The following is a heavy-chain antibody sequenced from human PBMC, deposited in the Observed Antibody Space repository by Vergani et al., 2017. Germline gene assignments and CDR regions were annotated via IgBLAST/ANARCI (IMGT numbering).Heavy chain of an antibody. J-gene: IGHJ4*02. V-gene: IGHV4-39*01. D-gene: IGHD4-17*01. CDR3: ARLQGYGDYPWYFDY. Sequence: QLQLQESGPGLVKPSETLSLTCTVSGGSISSRSYYWGWIRQPPGKGLEWIGSIYYSGSTYYNPSLKSQVTISVDTSKNQFSLKLSAVTAADTAVYYCARLQGYGDYPWYFDYWGQGTLVTVSS. CDR1: GGSISSRSYY. CDR2: IYYSGST.